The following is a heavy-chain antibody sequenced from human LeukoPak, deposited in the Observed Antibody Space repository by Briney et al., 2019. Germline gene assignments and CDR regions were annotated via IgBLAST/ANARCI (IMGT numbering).Heavy chain of an antibody. D-gene: IGHD2-2*01. J-gene: IGHJ3*02. V-gene: IGHV3-74*01. CDR1: GFMFSSYW. CDR3: ERGPGALDI. Sequence: GGSLRLSCVASGFMFSSYWMNWVRQAPGKGLVWVSRINSDGSSTSYADSVKGRFTISRDNAKNTLFLQMNSLRAEDTAVYYCERGPGALDIWGQGTMVTVSS. CDR2: INSDGSST.